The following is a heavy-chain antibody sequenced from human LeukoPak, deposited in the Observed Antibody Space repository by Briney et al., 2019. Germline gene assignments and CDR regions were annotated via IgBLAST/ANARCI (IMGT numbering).Heavy chain of an antibody. CDR3: ARGSLPAASGAFDI. D-gene: IGHD2-2*01. J-gene: IGHJ3*02. CDR2: IIPIFGTA. Sequence: SVKVSCKASGGTFSSYAISWVRQAPGQGLEWMGGIIPIFGTANYAQKFQGRVTITADESTSTAYMELSSLRSEDTAVYYCARGSLPAASGAFDIWGQGTMVTVSS. V-gene: IGHV1-69*13. CDR1: GGTFSSYA.